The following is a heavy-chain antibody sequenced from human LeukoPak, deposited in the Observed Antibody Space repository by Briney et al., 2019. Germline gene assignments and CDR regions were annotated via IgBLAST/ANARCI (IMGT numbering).Heavy chain of an antibody. J-gene: IGHJ4*02. CDR1: GGSFSGYY. CDR2: INHSGST. V-gene: IGHV4-34*01. D-gene: IGHD2-2*01. Sequence: SETLSLTCAVYGGSFSGYYWSWIRQPPGKGLEWMGEINHSGSTNYNPSLKSRVTISVDTSKNQFSLKLSSVTAADTAVYYCARGRPGGSYCSSTSCPYLRIAAAAPFNCWGQGTLVPVSS. CDR3: ARGRPGGSYCSSTSCPYLRIAAAAPFNC.